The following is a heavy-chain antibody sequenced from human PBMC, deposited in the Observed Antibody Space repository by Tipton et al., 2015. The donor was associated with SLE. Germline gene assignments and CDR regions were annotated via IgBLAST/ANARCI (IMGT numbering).Heavy chain of an antibody. CDR3: ARDPNGGYGSFDY. CDR2: VFRGGST. J-gene: IGHJ4*02. Sequence: TLSLTCSVYGDSLSGQYWSWIRQPPGKGLEWIGEVFRGGSTNYSPSLKSRVTISVDTSKNQFSLKLSSVTAADTAVYYCARDPNGGYGSFDYWGLGALVTVSS. V-gene: IGHV4-34*12. D-gene: IGHD7-27*01. CDR1: GDSLSGQY.